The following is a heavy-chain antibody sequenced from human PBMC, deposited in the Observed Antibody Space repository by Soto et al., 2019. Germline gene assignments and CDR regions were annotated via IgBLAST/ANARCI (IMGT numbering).Heavy chain of an antibody. CDR1: GDSISNSNYY. J-gene: IGHJ5*02. CDR2: IYYSGRT. CDR3: ARSNSGYYKWFDP. Sequence: PSETLSLTCSVSGDSISNSNYYWGWMRQPPGKGLEWSGNIYYSGRTYYNPSLKSRVAISVDTSKNQFSLKLSSVTAADTALYYCARSNSGYYKWFDPWGQGTLVTVSS. V-gene: IGHV4-39*01. D-gene: IGHD3-3*01.